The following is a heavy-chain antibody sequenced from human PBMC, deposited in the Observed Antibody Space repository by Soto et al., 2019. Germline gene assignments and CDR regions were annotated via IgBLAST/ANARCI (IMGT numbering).Heavy chain of an antibody. J-gene: IGHJ6*01. Sequence: QVQLVESGGGVVQPGRSLRLSCAASGFTFSSYGMHWVRQAPGKGLEWVAVIWYDGSNKYYADSVKGRFTISRDNSKNTLNLQMNRLRAEDKAGYYCARCDFSRSGYYCFGMDVWGQGTTVTVSS. CDR2: IWYDGSNK. V-gene: IGHV3-33*01. D-gene: IGHD3-3*01. CDR1: GFTFSSYG. CDR3: ARCDFSRSGYYCFGMDV.